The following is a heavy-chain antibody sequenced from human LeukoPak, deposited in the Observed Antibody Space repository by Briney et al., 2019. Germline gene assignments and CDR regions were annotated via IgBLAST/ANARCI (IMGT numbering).Heavy chain of an antibody. Sequence: PGGSLRLSCAASGFTFSNYALSWVRQAPGKGLEWVSSITGSGAGTYYADSVRGRFTISRDNSKNTLYLQMNSLRAEDTAVYYCAKVVTDDYWGQGTLVTVSS. J-gene: IGHJ4*02. CDR3: AKVVTDDY. CDR2: ITGSGAGT. CDR1: GFTFSNYA. V-gene: IGHV3-23*01. D-gene: IGHD4-23*01.